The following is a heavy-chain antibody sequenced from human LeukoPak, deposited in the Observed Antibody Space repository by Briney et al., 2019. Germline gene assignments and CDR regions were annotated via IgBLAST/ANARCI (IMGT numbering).Heavy chain of an antibody. Sequence: PSETLSLTCTVSGGSISSSSYYWGWIRQPPGKGLEWIGSIYYSGSTYYNPSLKGRVTISVDTSKNQFSLKLSSVAAADTAVYYCARLVVTAMSPCFDLWGRGTLVTVSS. CDR1: GGSISSSSYY. D-gene: IGHD2-21*02. V-gene: IGHV4-39*01. CDR3: ARLVVTAMSPCFDL. J-gene: IGHJ2*01. CDR2: IYYSGST.